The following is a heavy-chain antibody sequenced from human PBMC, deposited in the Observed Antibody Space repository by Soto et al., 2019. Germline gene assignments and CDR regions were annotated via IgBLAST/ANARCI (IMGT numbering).Heavy chain of an antibody. V-gene: IGHV1-18*04. D-gene: IGHD4-17*01. CDR1: GYTLINYG. CDR3: ARDDFGDLWRSLDV. CDR2: ITDYNGST. J-gene: IGHJ3*01. Sequence: QVQLMQSGAEVKKSGASVKVSCKASGYTLINYGIIWVRQAPGQGLEWMGWITDYNGSTKYARKFQDRVTMTTDTSTSTAYMELRSLRSDDTAVYFCARDDFGDLWRSLDVWGQGTMVTVSS.